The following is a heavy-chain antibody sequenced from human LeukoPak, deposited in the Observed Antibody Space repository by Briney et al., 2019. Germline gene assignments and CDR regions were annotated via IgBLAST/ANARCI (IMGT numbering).Heavy chain of an antibody. D-gene: IGHD4-17*01. V-gene: IGHV2-5*01. CDR3: AHYGDYRFTNYFDY. CDR2: IYWNNDN. Sequence: SGPTLVNPTQTLTLNCTFSGFSLTTTGVGVGWIRQTPGKALEWLALIYWNNDNRYSPSLRSRLTIIKDTSQNLVVLIMANMNPADTATYHCAHYGDYRFTNYFDYWGQGTPVTVSS. J-gene: IGHJ4*02. CDR1: GFSLTTTGVG.